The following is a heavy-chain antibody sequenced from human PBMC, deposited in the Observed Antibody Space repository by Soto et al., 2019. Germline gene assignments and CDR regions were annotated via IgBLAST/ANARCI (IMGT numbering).Heavy chain of an antibody. J-gene: IGHJ3*02. CDR3: VRRSPEDAFDI. Sequence: QLQLQESGSGLVKPSQTLSLTCAVSGGSIISGGYSWSWIRQPPGKGLQWIGHIYEGGNTYYTPSLESRVAISTVKSKNQFSLRLSSVTAADTAVYYCVRRSPEDAFDIWGQGTMVTVSP. CDR2: IYEGGNT. CDR1: GGSIISGGYS. V-gene: IGHV4-30-2*01.